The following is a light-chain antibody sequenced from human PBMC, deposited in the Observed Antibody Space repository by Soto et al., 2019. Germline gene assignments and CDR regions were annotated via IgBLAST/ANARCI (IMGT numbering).Light chain of an antibody. CDR2: AAS. CDR3: QQSYSASA. J-gene: IGKJ1*01. Sequence: DIQMTQSPSSLSASVGDRVTITGRAGQNIKIYLNWYQQRPGKAPKLLIYAASTLQSGVPSRFSGSGSGMDFTLTITSLQLEDAATYFCQQSYSASAFGRGTKVDIK. CDR1: QNIKIY. V-gene: IGKV1-39*01.